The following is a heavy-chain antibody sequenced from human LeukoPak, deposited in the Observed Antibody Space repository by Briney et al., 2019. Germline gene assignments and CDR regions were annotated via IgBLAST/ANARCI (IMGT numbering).Heavy chain of an antibody. CDR2: IHYSGRT. D-gene: IGHD2-15*01. CDR1: GGSIGTYC. J-gene: IGHJ6*02. V-gene: IGHV4-59*01. Sequence: SETLFLTCTVSGGSIGTYCWTWIRQPPGKGLEWIGYIHYSGRTDYNPSLKSRVSISVDTSKNQFSLTLTSVTAADTAVYYCARNMTPYYYYYGMDVWGQGTTVTVSS. CDR3: ARNMTPYYYYYGMDV.